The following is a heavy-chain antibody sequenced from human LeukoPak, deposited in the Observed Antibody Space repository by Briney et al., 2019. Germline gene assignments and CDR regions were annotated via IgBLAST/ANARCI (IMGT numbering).Heavy chain of an antibody. CDR2: IYLGDSDT. J-gene: IGHJ4*02. CDR1: GYIFTTYW. D-gene: IGHD6-19*01. CDR3: ARQWSSGWSFFDY. Sequence: GESLKISCKGSGYIFTTYWIGWVRQMPGKGLEWMGIIYLGDSDTRYSPSFQGQVTISADKSISTAYLQWSSLKASDTAMYYCARQWSSGWSFFDYWGQGTLVTVSS. V-gene: IGHV5-51*01.